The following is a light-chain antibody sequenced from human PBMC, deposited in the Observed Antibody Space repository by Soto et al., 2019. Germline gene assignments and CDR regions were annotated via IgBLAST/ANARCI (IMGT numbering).Light chain of an antibody. V-gene: IGKV3-15*01. CDR1: HYIYSN. CDR3: QQYVHWPPGT. J-gene: IGKJ1*01. Sequence: EIVMTQSPATLSVSPGERATLSCTASHYIYSNVAWYQQRPGQAPRLLIYDTSTRAPGIAARFSGSGSGTEFTLTISSLQSEDVAVYYCQQYVHWPPGTFGQGTTVEIK. CDR2: DTS.